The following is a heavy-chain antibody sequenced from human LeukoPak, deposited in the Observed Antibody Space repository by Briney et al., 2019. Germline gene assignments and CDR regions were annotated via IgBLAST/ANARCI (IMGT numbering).Heavy chain of an antibody. J-gene: IGHJ4*02. Sequence: PSETLSLTCTVSGGSISSYYWSWIRQPPGKGLEWIGYIYYSGSTNYNPSLKSRVTISVDTSKNQFSLKLSSVTAADTAVYYCARDAGNNFDYWGQGTLVIVSS. CDR3: ARDAGNNFDY. CDR1: GGSISSYY. D-gene: IGHD1-14*01. V-gene: IGHV4-59*01. CDR2: IYYSGST.